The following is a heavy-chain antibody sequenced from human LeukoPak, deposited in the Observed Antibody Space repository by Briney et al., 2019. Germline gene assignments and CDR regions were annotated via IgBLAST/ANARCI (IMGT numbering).Heavy chain of an antibody. CDR2: ITWNGDKT. J-gene: IGHJ5*02. Sequence: PGGSLRLSCTASGFKFYDYDMSWVRQVPGKGLEWVSGITWNGDKTGYADSARGRFAISRDNTKKSLYLQMSSLRAEDTALYYCARDPFCSSSTGCYFEDWFDPWGPGTLVTVSS. V-gene: IGHV3-20*04. CDR1: GFKFYDYD. CDR3: ARDPFCSSSTGCYFEDWFDP. D-gene: IGHD2-2*01.